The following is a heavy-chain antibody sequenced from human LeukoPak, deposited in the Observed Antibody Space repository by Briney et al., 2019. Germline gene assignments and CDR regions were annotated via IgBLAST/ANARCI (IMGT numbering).Heavy chain of an antibody. CDR1: GFSFSNYA. J-gene: IGHJ6*02. CDR2: ISGSSEIT. Sequence: GGSLRLSCATSGFSFSNYAMSWVRQAPGKGLEWVSAISGSSEITHYADSVKGRFTISRDNSQNSLYLQMNSLRAEDTAIYYCAKRIVTTIRGYYYYGLDAWGQGTTVTVSS. D-gene: IGHD5-12*01. V-gene: IGHV3-23*01. CDR3: AKRIVTTIRGYYYYGLDA.